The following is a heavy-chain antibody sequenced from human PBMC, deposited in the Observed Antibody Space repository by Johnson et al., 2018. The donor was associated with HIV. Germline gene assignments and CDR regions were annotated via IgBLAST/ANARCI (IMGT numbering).Heavy chain of an antibody. V-gene: IGHV3-30*02. D-gene: IGHD5-18*01. CDR2: IRYDGSNK. Sequence: QVQLVESGGGVVQPGGSLRLSCAASGFTFSSYGMHWVRQAPGKGLEWVAFIRYDGSNKYYADSVKGRFTISRDNSKNTLYLQMNSLRAEDTAVYYCAKDRVSYGYDAFDIWGQGTMVTVSS. CDR1: GFTFSSYG. J-gene: IGHJ3*02. CDR3: AKDRVSYGYDAFDI.